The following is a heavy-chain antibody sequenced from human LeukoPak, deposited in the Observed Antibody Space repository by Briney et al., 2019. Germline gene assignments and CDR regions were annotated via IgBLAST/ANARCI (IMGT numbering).Heavy chain of an antibody. V-gene: IGHV3-15*01. CDR3: ARGRYYYDSSGYYPTDDY. J-gene: IGHJ4*02. CDR2: IKSKTDGGTT. Sequence: GGSLRLSCAASGFTFSNAWMSWVRQAPGKGLEWVGRIKSKTDGGTTDYAAPVKGRFTISRDDSKNTLYLQMNSLKTEDTAVYYCARGRYYYDSSGYYPTDDYWGQGTLVTVSS. CDR1: GFTFSNAW. D-gene: IGHD3-22*01.